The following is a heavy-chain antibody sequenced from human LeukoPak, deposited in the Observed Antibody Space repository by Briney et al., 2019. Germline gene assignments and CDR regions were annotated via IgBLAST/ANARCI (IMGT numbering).Heavy chain of an antibody. CDR1: GFTFSSYE. CDR3: AKDLRYCSGARCYWPDGVFDY. Sequence: PGGSLRLSCAASGFTFSSYEMNWVRQAPGKGLEWVSYISSSGSTIYYADSVKGRFTISRDNAKNSLYLQMNSLRAEDTAVYYCAKDLRYCSGARCYWPDGVFDYWGQGTLVTVSS. CDR2: ISSSGSTI. J-gene: IGHJ4*02. V-gene: IGHV3-48*03. D-gene: IGHD2-15*01.